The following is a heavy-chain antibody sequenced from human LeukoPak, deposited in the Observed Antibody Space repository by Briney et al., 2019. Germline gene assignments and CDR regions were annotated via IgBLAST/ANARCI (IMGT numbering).Heavy chain of an antibody. V-gene: IGHV3-23*01. J-gene: IGHJ4*02. D-gene: IGHD3-3*01. CDR1: GFTFSSYS. CDR3: AKAPNYDFWSGYYPFDY. Sequence: GGSLRLSCAASGFTFSSYSMSWVRQAPGKGLKWVSAISGSGGSTYYADSVKGRFTISRDNSKNTLYLRMNSLRAEDTAVYYCAKAPNYDFWSGYYPFDYWGQGTLVTVSS. CDR2: ISGSGGST.